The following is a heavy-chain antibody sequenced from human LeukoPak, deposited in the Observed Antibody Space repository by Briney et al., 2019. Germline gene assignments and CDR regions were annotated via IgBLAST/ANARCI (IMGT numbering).Heavy chain of an antibody. V-gene: IGHV4-59*01. Sequence: SETLSLTCTVSGGSISSYYWSWIRRPPGKGLEWIGYIYYSGSTNYNPSLKSRVTISVDTSKNQFSLKLSSVTAADTAVYYCARAEAAAGRVFGFAYYYYYMDVWGKGTTVTISS. CDR3: ARAEAAAGRVFGFAYYYYYMDV. D-gene: IGHD6-13*01. CDR1: GGSISSYY. J-gene: IGHJ6*03. CDR2: IYYSGST.